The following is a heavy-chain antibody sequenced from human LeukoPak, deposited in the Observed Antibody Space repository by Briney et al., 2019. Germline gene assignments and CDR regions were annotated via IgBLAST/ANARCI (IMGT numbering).Heavy chain of an antibody. V-gene: IGHV3-23*01. J-gene: IGHJ5*02. D-gene: IGHD6-13*01. CDR1: GFTFSGYA. CDR3: AKGGSSWYRWFDP. Sequence: GGSLRLSCAASGFTFSGYAMSWVRQAPGKGLEWVSAISGSGGSTYYADSVRGRFTISRDNSKNTLYLQMNSLRAEDTAVYYCAKGGSSWYRWFDPWGQGTLVTVSS. CDR2: ISGSGGST.